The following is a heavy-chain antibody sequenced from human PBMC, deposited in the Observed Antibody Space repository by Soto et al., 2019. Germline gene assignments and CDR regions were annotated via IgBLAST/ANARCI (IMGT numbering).Heavy chain of an antibody. D-gene: IGHD1-7*01. CDR1: GFTFSTYV. CDR2: ISYSADKT. J-gene: IGHJ3*02. CDR3: ARRAKTATTNWGAFDI. V-gene: IGHV3-23*01. Sequence: EVQLLESGGGLVQPGGSLRLSCAASGFTFSTYVMNWVRQAPGQGLEWVSTISYSADKTFYADSVQGRFTISRDNSRDTLFLQMNSLRADDAALYYCARRAKTATTNWGAFDIWGQGTMVTVSS.